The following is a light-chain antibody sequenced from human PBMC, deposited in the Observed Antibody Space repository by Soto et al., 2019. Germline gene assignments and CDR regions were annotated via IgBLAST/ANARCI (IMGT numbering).Light chain of an antibody. Sequence: LTQPASVSGSPGQSITISCTGTSSDVGGYNYVSWYQQHPGKAPKLMIYEVSNRPSGVSNRFSGSRSGNTASLTISGLQAEDEADYYCSSYTSSSTLFVFGTGTKVTVL. CDR2: EVS. J-gene: IGLJ1*01. V-gene: IGLV2-14*01. CDR3: SSYTSSSTLFV. CDR1: SSDVGGYNY.